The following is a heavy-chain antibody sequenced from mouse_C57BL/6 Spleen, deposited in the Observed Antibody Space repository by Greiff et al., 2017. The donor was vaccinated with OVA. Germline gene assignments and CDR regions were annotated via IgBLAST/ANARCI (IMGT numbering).Heavy chain of an antibody. Sequence: QVQLKESGPELVKPGASVKISCKASGYAFSSSWMNWVKQRPGQGLEWIGRIYPGDGDTNYNGKFKGKATLTADKSSSTAYMQLSSLTSEDSAVYFCARSPSTMVTTGYLDDWGTGTTVTVSS. V-gene: IGHV1-82*01. D-gene: IGHD2-2*01. CDR3: ARSPSTMVTTGYLDD. J-gene: IGHJ1*03. CDR1: GYAFSSSW. CDR2: IYPGDGDT.